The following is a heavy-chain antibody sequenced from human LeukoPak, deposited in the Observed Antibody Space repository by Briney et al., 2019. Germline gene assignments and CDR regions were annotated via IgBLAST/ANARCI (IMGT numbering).Heavy chain of an antibody. CDR1: GHSVSSSCAY. D-gene: IGHD6-19*01. CDR3: ARQAVAGNGFDY. CDR2: IYYSGNT. Sequence: RLETLALTGTLSGHSVSSSCAYGVWIRQPPGKLLEGIGTIYYSGNTYYNPSLKSRVSISVDTSKNQFSLKLSSVTAADTAVYYCARQAVAGNGFDYWGQGTLVTVSS. J-gene: IGHJ4*02. V-gene: IGHV4-39*01.